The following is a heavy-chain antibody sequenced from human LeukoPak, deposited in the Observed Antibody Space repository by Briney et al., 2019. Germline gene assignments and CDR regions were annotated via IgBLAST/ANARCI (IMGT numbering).Heavy chain of an antibody. Sequence: SETLSLTCTVSNDALSTTTYYWGWIRPSPGQGLEWIVTIYYSVGAYYNPSLKSRVTISVDTSTNPFSLKLSSVPATDTALYYCARHGYYYASGPLFDYWGRGTLCTVSS. V-gene: IGHV4-39*01. CDR2: IYYSVGA. J-gene: IGHJ4*02. D-gene: IGHD3-10*01. CDR1: NDALSTTTYY. CDR3: ARHGYYYASGPLFDY.